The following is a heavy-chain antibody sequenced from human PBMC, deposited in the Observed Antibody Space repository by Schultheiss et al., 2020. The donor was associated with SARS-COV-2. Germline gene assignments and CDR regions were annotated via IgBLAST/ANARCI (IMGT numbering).Heavy chain of an antibody. J-gene: IGHJ4*02. CDR1: GFTFSSYS. Sequence: GGSLRLSCAASGFTFSSYSMNWVRQAPGKGLEWVSYISSSGSTIYYADSVKGRFTISRDNAKNSLYLQMNSLRAEDTAVYYCARGKYSSSESVDYWGQGTLVTVSS. CDR2: ISSSGSTI. D-gene: IGHD6-6*01. CDR3: ARGKYSSSESVDY. V-gene: IGHV3-48*04.